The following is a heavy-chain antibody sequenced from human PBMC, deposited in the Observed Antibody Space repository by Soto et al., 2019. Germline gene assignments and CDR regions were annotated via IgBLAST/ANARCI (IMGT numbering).Heavy chain of an antibody. J-gene: IGHJ4*02. CDR2: IRSKANSYLI. D-gene: IGHD1-26*01. CDR3: ARGGEMGINDY. V-gene: IGHV3-73*01. CDR1: GFSFSDSA. Sequence: GGSLRLSCAASGFSFSDSAMHWVRQASGKGLEWIARIRSKANSYLIAYDESVRGGFIISRDDSKNTAYLQMNDLNTEDTAIYYCARGGEMGINDYWGLGTPVTVSS.